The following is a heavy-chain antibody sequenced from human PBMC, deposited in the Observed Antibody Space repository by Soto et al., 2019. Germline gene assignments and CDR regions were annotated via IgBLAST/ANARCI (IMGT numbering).Heavy chain of an antibody. Sequence: GGSLRLSCAASGFTFSSYGMHWVRQAPGKGLEWVAVIWYDGSNKYYADSVKGRFTISRDNSKNTLYLQMNSLRAEDTAVYYCAREIAAAGIYYYYGMDVWGQGTTVTVSS. CDR2: IWYDGSNK. CDR1: GFTFSSYG. D-gene: IGHD6-13*01. V-gene: IGHV3-33*01. CDR3: AREIAAAGIYYYYGMDV. J-gene: IGHJ6*02.